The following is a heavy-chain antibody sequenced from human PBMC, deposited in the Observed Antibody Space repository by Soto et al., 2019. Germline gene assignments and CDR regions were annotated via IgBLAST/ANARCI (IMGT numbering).Heavy chain of an antibody. CDR1: GGTFSSYA. V-gene: IGHV1-69*06. CDR2: IIPIFGTA. J-gene: IGHJ4*02. CDR3: ARDGYSSSWYRD. D-gene: IGHD6-13*01. Sequence: ASVKVSCKASGGTFSSYAISWVRQAPGQGLEWMGGIIPIFGTANYAQKFQGRVTITADKSTSTAYMELSSLRSEDTAVYYCARDGYSSSWYRDWGQGTLVTVSS.